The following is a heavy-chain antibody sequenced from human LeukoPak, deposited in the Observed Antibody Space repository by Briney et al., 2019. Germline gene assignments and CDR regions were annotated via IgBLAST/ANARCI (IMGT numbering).Heavy chain of an antibody. D-gene: IGHD6-13*01. Sequence: ASVKVSCKASGYTSTGYYMHWVRQAPGQGLEWMGWINPNIGGTNYAQKFQGRVTMTRDTSISTAYMELRRLRSDDTAVYYCARDFRITAAGTGYYYGMDVWGQGTTVTVSS. CDR3: ARDFRITAAGTGYYYGMDV. V-gene: IGHV1-2*02. CDR1: GYTSTGYY. J-gene: IGHJ6*02. CDR2: INPNIGGT.